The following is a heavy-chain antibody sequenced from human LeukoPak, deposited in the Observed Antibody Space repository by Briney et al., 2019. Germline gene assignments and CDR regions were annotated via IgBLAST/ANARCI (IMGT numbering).Heavy chain of an antibody. CDR3: AREGYYGSGSPQGWFDP. CDR1: GFTFSSYW. V-gene: IGHV3-7*01. D-gene: IGHD3-10*01. CDR2: IKQDGSEK. J-gene: IGHJ5*02. Sequence: GGSLILSCAASGFTFSSYWMSWVRQAPGKGLEWVANIKQDGSEKYYVDSVKGRFTISRDNAKNSLYLQMNSLRAEDTAVYYCAREGYYGSGSPQGWFDPWGQGTLVTVSS.